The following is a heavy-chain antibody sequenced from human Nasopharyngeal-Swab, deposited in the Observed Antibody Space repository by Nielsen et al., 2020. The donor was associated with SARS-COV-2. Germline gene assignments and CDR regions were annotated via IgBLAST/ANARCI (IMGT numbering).Heavy chain of an antibody. V-gene: IGHV3-30*18. D-gene: IGHD3-10*01. CDR2: ISYDGSNK. CDR1: GFTFSSYG. J-gene: IGHJ4*02. Sequence: GESLKISCAASGFTFSSYGMHWVRQAPGKGLEWVAVISYDGSNKYYADSVKGRFTISRGNSKNTLYLQMNSLRAEDTAVYYCAKDSDYYGSGSPFYWGQGTLVTVSS. CDR3: AKDSDYYGSGSPFY.